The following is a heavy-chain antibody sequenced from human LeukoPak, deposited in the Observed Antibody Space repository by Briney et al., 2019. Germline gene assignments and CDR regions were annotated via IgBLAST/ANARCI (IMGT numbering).Heavy chain of an antibody. Sequence: GGTLRLSCAASGFTFSSYWMHWVRQAPGKGLVWVARISSDGSSTTYADSVKGRFTISRDNAKNTLYLQMNSLRVEDTAVYYCARDLVVTSGYWGQGTLVTVSS. V-gene: IGHV3-74*03. J-gene: IGHJ4*02. CDR2: ISSDGSST. CDR1: GFTFSSYW. CDR3: ARDLVVTSGY. D-gene: IGHD2-2*01.